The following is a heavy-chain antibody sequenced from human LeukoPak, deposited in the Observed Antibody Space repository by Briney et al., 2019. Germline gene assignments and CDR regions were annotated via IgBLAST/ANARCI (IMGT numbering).Heavy chain of an antibody. V-gene: IGHV3-23*01. CDR2: ISGSGEST. J-gene: IGHJ4*02. CDR1: GFTFSSYA. Sequence: GGSLRLSCAASGFTFSSYAVTWVRQAPGKGLEWVSIISGSGESTLYADSVKGRFTISRDNTKNTLYLQMNSLRAEDTAVYYCAKDRVGGLTIVDYWGQGTLVTVSS. D-gene: IGHD3-16*01. CDR3: AKDRVGGLTIVDY.